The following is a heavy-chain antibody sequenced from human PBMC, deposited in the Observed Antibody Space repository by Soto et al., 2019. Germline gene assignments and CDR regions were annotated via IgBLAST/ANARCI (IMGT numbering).Heavy chain of an antibody. D-gene: IGHD3-10*01. Sequence: PSETLSLTCTVSGGSISSYYWSWIRQPPGKGLEWIGYIYYSGSTNYNPSLKSRVTISVDTSKNQFSLKLSSVTAADTAVYYCARLVGSGSYLFDYWGQGTLVTVSS. CDR3: ARLVGSGSYLFDY. V-gene: IGHV4-59*08. J-gene: IGHJ4*02. CDR1: GGSISSYY. CDR2: IYYSGST.